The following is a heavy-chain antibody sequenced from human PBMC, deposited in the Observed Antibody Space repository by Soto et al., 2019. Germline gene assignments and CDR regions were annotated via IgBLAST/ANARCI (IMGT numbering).Heavy chain of an antibody. V-gene: IGHV1-69*13. CDR2: IIPIFGTA. J-gene: IGHJ6*03. CDR3: AREGFVLGYRYMDG. CDR1: GGTFSSYA. Sequence: ASLKVSCKASGGTFSSYAISWVRQAPGQGLEWMGGIIPIFGTANYAQKFQGRVTITADESTSTAYLQWSSLKASDTAMYYCAREGFVLGYRYMDGWGKGTTVTVSS. D-gene: IGHD3-16*01.